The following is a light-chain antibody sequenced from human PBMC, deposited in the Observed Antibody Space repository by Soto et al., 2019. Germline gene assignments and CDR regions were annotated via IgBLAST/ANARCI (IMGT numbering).Light chain of an antibody. J-gene: IGKJ1*01. Sequence: EIVLAQSPGTLSLSPGERATLSCRASQSVTNSFLAWYQQKPGQAPRLLIYGASRRATGIPDRFTGSGSGTDFTLTISRLEPEDFAVYYCQQYVSSPWACGQGTKLEI. V-gene: IGKV3-20*01. CDR2: GAS. CDR1: QSVTNSF. CDR3: QQYVSSPWA.